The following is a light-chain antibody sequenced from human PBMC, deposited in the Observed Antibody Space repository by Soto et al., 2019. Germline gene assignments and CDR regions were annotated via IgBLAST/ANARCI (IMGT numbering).Light chain of an antibody. V-gene: IGLV1-44*01. Sequence: SVLTQPPSASGTPGQRVTISCSGSGSNIGSNTVNWYQQLPGTAPKLLIYSNNQRPSGVPDRFSGSKSGTSASLAISGLQSEDEADYYCAAWDDSLNGLVFGTGTKLTVL. CDR1: GSNIGSNT. CDR2: SNN. CDR3: AAWDDSLNGLV. J-gene: IGLJ1*01.